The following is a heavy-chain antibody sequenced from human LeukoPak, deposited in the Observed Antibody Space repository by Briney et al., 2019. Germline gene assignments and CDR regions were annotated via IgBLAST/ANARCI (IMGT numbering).Heavy chain of an antibody. CDR3: VRWQVVSPEYFQH. V-gene: IGHV1-2*06. D-gene: IGHD4-23*01. Sequence: ASVKVSCKASGYTFTDYYMHWVRQAPGQGLEWMGRINPNSGGTNSARKFQGRVTMTRDTSISTAYMELNSLRADDTAIYYCVRWQVVSPEYFQHWGQGTLVTASS. CDR1: GYTFTDYY. CDR2: INPNSGGT. J-gene: IGHJ1*01.